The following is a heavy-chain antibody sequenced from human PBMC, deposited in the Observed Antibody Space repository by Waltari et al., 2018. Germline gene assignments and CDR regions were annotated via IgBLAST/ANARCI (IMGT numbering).Heavy chain of an antibody. V-gene: IGHV1-8*01. CDR3: ARGREYYYGSGSYYNWFDP. CDR2: MNPNSGNT. J-gene: IGHJ5*02. D-gene: IGHD3-10*01. CDR1: GYTFTSYD. Sequence: QVQLVQSGAEVKKPGASVKVSCKASGYTFTSYDINWVRQATGQGLEWMGWMNPNSGNTGYAQKFQGRVTMTRNTSISTAYMELSSLRSEDTAVYYCARGREYYYGSGSYYNWFDPWGQGTLVTVSS.